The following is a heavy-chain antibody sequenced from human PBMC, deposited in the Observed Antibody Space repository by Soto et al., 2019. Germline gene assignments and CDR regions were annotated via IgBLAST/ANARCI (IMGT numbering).Heavy chain of an antibody. Sequence: PGGSLRLSCAASGFTFSNAWMNWVRQAPGKGLEWVGRIKSKTDGGTTDYAAPVKGRFTISRDDSKNTLYLQMNSLKTEDTAVYYCTTAKILKWLRVDYWGQGTLVTVSS. V-gene: IGHV3-15*07. J-gene: IGHJ4*02. CDR3: TTAKILKWLRVDY. CDR2: IKSKTDGGTT. CDR1: GFTFSNAW. D-gene: IGHD5-12*01.